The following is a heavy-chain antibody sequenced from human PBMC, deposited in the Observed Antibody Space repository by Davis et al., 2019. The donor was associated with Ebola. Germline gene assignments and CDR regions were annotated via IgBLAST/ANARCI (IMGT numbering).Heavy chain of an antibody. CDR1: GFTFDDYA. D-gene: IGHD2-21*02. V-gene: IGHV3-43*02. J-gene: IGHJ6*02. Sequence: PGGSLRLSCAASGFTFDDYAMHWVRQAPGKGLEWVSLISGDGGSTYYADSVKGRFTISRDNSKNSLYLQMNSLRTEDTALYYCAKDLFRIVVVTAAHYYYYGMDVWGQGTTVTVSS. CDR3: AKDLFRIVVVTAAHYYYYGMDV. CDR2: ISGDGGST.